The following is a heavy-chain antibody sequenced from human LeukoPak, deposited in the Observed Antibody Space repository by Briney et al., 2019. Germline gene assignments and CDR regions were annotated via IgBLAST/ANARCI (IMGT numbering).Heavy chain of an antibody. V-gene: IGHV3-23*01. CDR2: ISGSGGRT. CDR3: AKDDPGYSGSWDDAFDI. Sequence: PGGSLRLSCAAASGFTFSSYAMSWVRQAPGKGLEWATGISGSGGRTYYAESVKGRFTIARDNSKNMLYLQMNSLRAEDTAVYCCAKDDPGYSGSWDDAFDIWGQGTMVIVAS. J-gene: IGHJ3*02. CDR1: GFTFSSYA. D-gene: IGHD1-26*01.